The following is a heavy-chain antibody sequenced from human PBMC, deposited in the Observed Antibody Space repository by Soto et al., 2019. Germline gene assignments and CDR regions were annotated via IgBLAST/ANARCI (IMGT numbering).Heavy chain of an antibody. CDR3: AREGLTYSSSWPHFDY. D-gene: IGHD6-13*01. CDR2: IWYDGSNK. J-gene: IGHJ4*02. V-gene: IGHV3-33*01. CDR1: GFTFSSYG. Sequence: GGSLRLSCAASGFTFSSYGMHWVRQAPGKGLEWVAVIWYDGSNKYYADSVKGRFTISRDNSKNTLYLQMNSLRAEDTAVYYCAREGLTYSSSWPHFDYWGQGTLVTVSS.